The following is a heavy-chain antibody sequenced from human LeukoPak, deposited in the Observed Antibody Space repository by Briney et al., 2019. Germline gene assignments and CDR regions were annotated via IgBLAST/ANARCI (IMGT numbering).Heavy chain of an antibody. V-gene: IGHV3-43*02. CDR3: AKTRRSGTEYADFDH. D-gene: IGHD1-26*01. Sequence: HSGRSLRLSCAAAGFAFNDYAMHSVRHAPGKGLEWVFLIIGDGRTTYYADSVKGRFAISRDNSKKSLSLQINNLRTEDTALYYCAKTRRSGTEYADFDHWGQGTLVTVSS. J-gene: IGHJ4*02. CDR2: IIGDGRTT. CDR1: GFAFNDYA.